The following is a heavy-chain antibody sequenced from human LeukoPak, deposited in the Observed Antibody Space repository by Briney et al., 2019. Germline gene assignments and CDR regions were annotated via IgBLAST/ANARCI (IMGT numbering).Heavy chain of an antibody. V-gene: IGHV1-2*02. CDR1: GYTFSDYY. CDR2: INPNSGGT. CDR3: ARGSMVVYYYYYMDV. J-gene: IGHJ6*03. D-gene: IGHD3-10*01. Sequence: ASVKVSCKASGYTFSDYYMHWVRQAPGQGLEWMGWINPNSGGTNYAQKFQGRVTMTRDMSTSTVYMELSSLRSEDTAVYYCARGSMVVYYYYYMDVWGKGTTVTVSS.